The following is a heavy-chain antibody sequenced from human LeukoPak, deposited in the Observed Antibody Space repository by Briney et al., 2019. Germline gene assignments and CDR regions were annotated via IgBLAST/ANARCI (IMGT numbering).Heavy chain of an antibody. CDR2: IYYSGST. D-gene: IGHD3-22*01. CDR3: ASGSLTYYDSSGYYYRAFDI. V-gene: IGHV4-31*03. J-gene: IGHJ3*02. Sequence: PSETLSLTCTVSGGSISSGGYYWSWIRQHPGKGLEWIGYIYYSGSTYYNPSLKSRVTISVDTSKNQFSLKLSSVTAADTAVYYCASGSLTYYDSSGYYYRAFDIWGQGTMVTVSS. CDR1: GGSISSGGYY.